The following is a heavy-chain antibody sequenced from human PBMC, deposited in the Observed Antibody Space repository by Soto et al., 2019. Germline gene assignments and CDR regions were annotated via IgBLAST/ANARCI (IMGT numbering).Heavy chain of an antibody. CDR2: ITGSGAGT. D-gene: IGHD4-17*01. J-gene: IGHJ4*02. CDR3: AKDPNGDYVGAFDS. V-gene: IGHV3-23*01. CDR1: SSYA. Sequence: SSYAMPWVRQAPGKGLEYVSSITGSGAGTYYADSVKGRFTISRDNSKNTLYPQLSSLRAEDTAIYFCAKDPNGDYVGAFDSWGQGSLVTVSS.